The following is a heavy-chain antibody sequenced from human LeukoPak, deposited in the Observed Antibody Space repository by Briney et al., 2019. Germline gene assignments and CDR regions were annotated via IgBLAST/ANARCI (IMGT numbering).Heavy chain of an antibody. D-gene: IGHD1-26*01. CDR2: IYYSGST. CDR1: GGSISSSSYY. J-gene: IGHJ5*02. Sequence: SETLSLTCTVSGGSISSSSYYWGWIRQPPGKGLEWIGSIYYSGSTYYNPSLKSRVTISVDTSKNQFSLKLSSVTAADTAVYYCARDPSKTPSGSSLGYNWFDPWGQGTLVTVSS. V-gene: IGHV4-39*07. CDR3: ARDPSKTPSGSSLGYNWFDP.